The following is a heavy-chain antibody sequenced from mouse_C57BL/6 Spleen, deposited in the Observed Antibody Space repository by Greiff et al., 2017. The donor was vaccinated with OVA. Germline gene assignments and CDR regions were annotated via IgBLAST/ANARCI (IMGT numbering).Heavy chain of an antibody. CDR1: GYTFTSYW. CDR3: TSYYYGSSYDAMDY. V-gene: IGHV1-5*01. Sequence: EVQVVESGTVLARPGASVKMSCKTSGYTFTSYWMHWVKQRPGQGLEWIGAIYPGNSDTSYNQKFKGKAKLTAVTSASTAYMELSSLTNEDSAVYYCTSYYYGSSYDAMDYWGQGTSVTVSS. J-gene: IGHJ4*01. CDR2: IYPGNSDT. D-gene: IGHD1-1*01.